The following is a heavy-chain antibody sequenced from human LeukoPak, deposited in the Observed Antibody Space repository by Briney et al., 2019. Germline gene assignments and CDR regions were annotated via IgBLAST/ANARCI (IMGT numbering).Heavy chain of an antibody. CDR1: GFTVSSNY. CDR3: ASRHYYDSSGYFDAFDI. V-gene: IGHV3-66*01. CDR2: IYSGGST. Sequence: TGGSLRLSCAASGFTVSSNYMSWVRQSPGKGLEWVSVIYSGGSTYYADSVKGRFSISRDNSKNTLYLQMNSLRAEDTAVYYCASRHYYDSSGYFDAFDIWGQGTMVTVSS. J-gene: IGHJ3*02. D-gene: IGHD3-22*01.